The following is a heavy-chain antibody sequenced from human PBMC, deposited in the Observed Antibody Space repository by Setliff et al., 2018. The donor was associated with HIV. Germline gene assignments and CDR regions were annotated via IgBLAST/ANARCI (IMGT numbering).Heavy chain of an antibody. J-gene: IGHJ6*02. CDR1: GYTFTTYG. V-gene: IGHV1-18*01. D-gene: IGHD6-19*01. CDR2: ISTYSDET. Sequence: ASVKVSCKPSGYTFTTYGLSWVRQAPGQGLEWMGWISTYSDETSYSQNFLGRVTMTIDTSTSRAYMELRSLRSDDTAMYFCARLGSGWSDSYYYAMDIWGQGTTVTVSS. CDR3: ARLGSGWSDSYYYAMDI.